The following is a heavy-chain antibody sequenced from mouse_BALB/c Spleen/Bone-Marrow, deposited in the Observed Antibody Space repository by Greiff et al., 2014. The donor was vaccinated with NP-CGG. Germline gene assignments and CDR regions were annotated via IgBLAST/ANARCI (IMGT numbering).Heavy chain of an antibody. CDR3: AIYYYGSSGFAY. V-gene: IGHV14-3*02. CDR2: IDPANGNT. D-gene: IGHD1-1*01. J-gene: IGHJ3*01. CDR1: GFKIKDTY. Sequence: VQLQQSGAELVKPGASVKLSCTASGFKIKDTYMHWVKQRPEQGLEWIGRIDPANGNTKYDPKFQGKATITADTSSSTAYLQLSSLTSEDTAVYYCAIYYYGSSGFAYWGQGTLVTVSA.